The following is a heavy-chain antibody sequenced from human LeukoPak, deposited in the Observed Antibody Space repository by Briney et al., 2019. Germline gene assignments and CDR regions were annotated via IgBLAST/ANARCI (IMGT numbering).Heavy chain of an antibody. CDR2: IWYDGSNK. D-gene: IGHD4-17*01. CDR1: GFTFSSYW. CDR3: ARAGYGDPHFDF. J-gene: IGHJ4*02. Sequence: PGGSLRLSCAASGFTFSSYWMHWVRQAPGKRLEWVAAIWYDGSNKYYGDSVKGRFTISRDNSKNTLYLQMNSLRAEDTAAYYRARAGYGDPHFDFWGQGTLVTVSS. V-gene: IGHV3-33*08.